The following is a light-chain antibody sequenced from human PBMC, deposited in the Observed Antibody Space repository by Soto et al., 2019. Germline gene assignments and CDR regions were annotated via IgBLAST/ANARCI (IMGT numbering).Light chain of an antibody. CDR3: QSYDSSNQV. J-gene: IGLJ2*01. CDR1: SGSIASNY. V-gene: IGLV6-57*04. Sequence: NFMLTQPHSVSESPGKTVTISCTRSSGSIASNYVQWYQQRPGSAPTTVIYEDNQSPSGAPDRFSGSIDSSSNSASLTISGLKTEDDDDYYCQSYDSSNQVFGGGTKVTVL. CDR2: EDN.